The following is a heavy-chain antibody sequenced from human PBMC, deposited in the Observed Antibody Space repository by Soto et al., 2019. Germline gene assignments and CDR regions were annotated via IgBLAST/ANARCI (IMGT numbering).Heavy chain of an antibody. CDR1: GYTFTSYA. CDR3: ARDLLYCSGGSCQFSPDY. D-gene: IGHD2-15*01. J-gene: IGHJ4*02. Sequence: ASVKVSCKASGYTFTSYAMHWVRQAPGQRLEWIGWINAGNGNTKYSQKFQGRVTITRDTSASTAYMELSSLRSEDTAVYYCARDLLYCSGGSCQFSPDYWGQGTLVTVSS. CDR2: INAGNGNT. V-gene: IGHV1-3*01.